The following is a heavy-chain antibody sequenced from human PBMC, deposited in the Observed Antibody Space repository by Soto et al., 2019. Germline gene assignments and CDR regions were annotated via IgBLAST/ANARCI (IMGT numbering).Heavy chain of an antibody. D-gene: IGHD3-10*01. V-gene: IGHV3-48*04. CDR3: AKGYYGWGSNYFDF. CDR1: GFTFSSYS. Sequence: GGSLRLSCAASGFTFSSYSMNWVRQAPGKGLEWVSYISGSSGMIYYADSVKGRFTISRDNAKNSLYLQMNSLRAEDTAFYYCAKGYYGWGSNYFDFWGQGTLVTVSS. CDR2: ISGSSGMI. J-gene: IGHJ4*02.